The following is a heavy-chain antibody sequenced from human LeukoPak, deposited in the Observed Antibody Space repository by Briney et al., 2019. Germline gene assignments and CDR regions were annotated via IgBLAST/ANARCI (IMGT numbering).Heavy chain of an antibody. Sequence: SETLSLTCTVSGDSISSGDYYWSWIRQSPGKGLEWIGYIYYSETTNSNPSLRSRSTISIDTSKNQFSLKLSSLTAADTAVYYCARTTTYYDYVLGSYRPVAFDIWGQGTMVTVSS. CDR2: IYYSETT. CDR3: ARTTTYYDYVLGSYRPVAFDI. CDR1: GDSISSGDYY. D-gene: IGHD3-16*02. J-gene: IGHJ3*02. V-gene: IGHV4-30-4*01.